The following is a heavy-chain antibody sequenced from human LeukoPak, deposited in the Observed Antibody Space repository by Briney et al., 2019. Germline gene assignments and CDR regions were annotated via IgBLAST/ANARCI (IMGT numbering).Heavy chain of an antibody. Sequence: GGSLRLSCAASGFTFSSYAMSWVRQAPGKGLEWVSGISGSGGSTYYADSVKGRFTISRDISKNTLYVQMNSLRAEDAAVYYCAKDKGWGYSSYDYYGMDVWGQGTMVTVSS. CDR2: ISGSGGST. D-gene: IGHD1-26*01. CDR1: GFTFSSYA. J-gene: IGHJ6*02. CDR3: AKDKGWGYSSYDYYGMDV. V-gene: IGHV3-23*01.